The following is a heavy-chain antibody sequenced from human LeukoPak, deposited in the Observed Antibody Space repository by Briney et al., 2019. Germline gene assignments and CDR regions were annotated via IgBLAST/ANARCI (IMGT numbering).Heavy chain of an antibody. CDR1: GFMFSHYA. Sequence: GGSLRLSCTASGFMFSHYAVTWVRQAPGRGLEWVSSISGSGVTPYYADSVKGRFTISRDNSRDNSKNTLYLQMSSLRAEDTALYHCVKEAEVSPLSYFDHWGQGTLVAVSS. J-gene: IGHJ4*02. CDR2: ISGSGVTP. CDR3: VKEAEVSPLSYFDH. V-gene: IGHV3-23*01. D-gene: IGHD2/OR15-2a*01.